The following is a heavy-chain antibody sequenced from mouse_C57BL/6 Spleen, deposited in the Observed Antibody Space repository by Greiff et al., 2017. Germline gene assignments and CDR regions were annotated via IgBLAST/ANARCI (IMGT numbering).Heavy chain of an antibody. CDR3: AILVTVVDYFDY. V-gene: IGHV1-74*01. CDR1: GYTFTSYC. Sequence: QVQLQQPGAELVKPWASVKVSCTASGYTFTSYCMYWVKQRPGQGLEWIGRIHPSDSDTNYNQKFKGKATLTVDKSSSTAYMQISSLTSEDSAVYYCAILVTVVDYFDYWGQGTTLTVSS. J-gene: IGHJ2*01. D-gene: IGHD1-1*01. CDR2: IHPSDSDT.